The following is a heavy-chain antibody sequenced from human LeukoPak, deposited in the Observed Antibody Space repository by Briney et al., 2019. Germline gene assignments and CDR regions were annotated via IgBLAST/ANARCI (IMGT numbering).Heavy chain of an antibody. V-gene: IGHV4-59*01. CDR2: IYYSGST. CDR1: GGSINSLY. D-gene: IGHD3-10*01. CDR3: ARSRGTGFIFDY. Sequence: ETLSLTCTVSGGSINSLYWSWIRQPPGKGLERIGYIYYSGSTNYNPSLKSRVTISVDTSKNQFSLKLNSVTAADAAVYYCARSRGTGFIFDYWGQGALVTVSS. J-gene: IGHJ4*02.